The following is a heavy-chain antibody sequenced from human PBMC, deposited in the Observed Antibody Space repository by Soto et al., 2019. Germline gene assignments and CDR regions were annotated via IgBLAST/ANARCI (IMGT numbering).Heavy chain of an antibody. CDR3: TTVFLWSYNFDN. V-gene: IGHV3-15*05. Sequence: GGSLRLSCATSGFIFNKAWMTWVRQAPGKGLEWVGRIKKESDGGTRDYAAPVKGRFTISRDDSRNTLYLQMNSLRTEDTGVYYCTTVFLWSYNFDNWGQGTLVTVSS. CDR2: IKKESDGGTR. CDR1: GFIFNKAW. D-gene: IGHD2-21*01. J-gene: IGHJ4*02.